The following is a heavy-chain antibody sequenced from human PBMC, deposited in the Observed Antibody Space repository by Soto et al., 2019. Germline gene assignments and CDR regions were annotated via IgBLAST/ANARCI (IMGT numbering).Heavy chain of an antibody. V-gene: IGHV1-3*01. J-gene: IGHJ1*01. D-gene: IGHD2-15*01. CDR1: GYTFTSYA. CDR3: ARAPGYCSGGSCYSRVEYFQH. Sequence: ASVKVSCKASGYTFTSYAMHWVRQAPGQRLEWMGWINAGNGNTKYSQKFQGRVTITRDTSASTAYIELSSLRSEDTAVYYCARAPGYCSGGSCYSRVEYFQHWGQGTLVTVSS. CDR2: INAGNGNT.